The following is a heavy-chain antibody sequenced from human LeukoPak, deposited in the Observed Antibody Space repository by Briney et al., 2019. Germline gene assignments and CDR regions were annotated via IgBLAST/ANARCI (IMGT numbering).Heavy chain of an antibody. CDR3: AIGLYGGPFNY. CDR1: GFTFSNYA. D-gene: IGHD4-17*01. Sequence: GASLRLSCAASGFTFSNYAMTWVRQAPGKGLEWVSAISGSGPNTYYADSVKGRFTISRDNSKNTLYLQMNSLRADDTAVYYCAIGLYGGPFNYWGQGTLVTVSS. J-gene: IGHJ4*02. CDR2: ISGSGPNT. V-gene: IGHV3-23*01.